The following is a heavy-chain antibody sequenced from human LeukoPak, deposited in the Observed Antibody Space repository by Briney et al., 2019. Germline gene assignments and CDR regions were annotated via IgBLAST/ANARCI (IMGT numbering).Heavy chain of an antibody. CDR2: INHSGST. CDR1: GGSFSGYY. J-gene: IGHJ4*02. CDR3: ARFSGRRTGDY. Sequence: SETLSLTCAVYGGSFSGYYWSWIRQPPGKGLEWIGEINHSGSTNYNPSLKSRVTISVDTSKNQFSLKLSPVTAADTAVYYCARFSGRRTGDYWGQGTLVTVSS. D-gene: IGHD2-15*01. V-gene: IGHV4-34*01.